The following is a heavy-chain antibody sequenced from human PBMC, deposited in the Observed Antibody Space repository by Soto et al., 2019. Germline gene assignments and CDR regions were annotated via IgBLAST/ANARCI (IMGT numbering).Heavy chain of an antibody. J-gene: IGHJ6*02. Sequence: LSLTCSVSGGSLSNGGYYWSWIRQHPGKGLEWIGYIYFSGYTYYNPSLKSRLTISVDTSKNQFSLRLSSVTAADTAVYYCARTDYSSSPYYYRMDVWGQGTTVTVSS. CDR1: GGSLSNGGYY. CDR2: IYFSGYT. V-gene: IGHV4-31*03. D-gene: IGHD6-6*01. CDR3: ARTDYSSSPYYYRMDV.